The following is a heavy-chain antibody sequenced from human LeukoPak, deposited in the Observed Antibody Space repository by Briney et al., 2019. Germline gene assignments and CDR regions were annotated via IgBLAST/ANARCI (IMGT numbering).Heavy chain of an antibody. V-gene: IGHV3-30*18. D-gene: IGHD6-19*01. CDR2: ISYDGSNK. CDR3: AKDLELAGAVTFHY. J-gene: IGHJ4*02. Sequence: GRSLRHSCAASGFTFSSYGMHWVRPAPGKGLGGVVVISYDGSNKYYADPVKGRFTTSRDNSKKTLYLQMNSLRAEDTAVYYCAKDLELAGAVTFHYWGQGTLVTVST. CDR1: GFTFSSYG.